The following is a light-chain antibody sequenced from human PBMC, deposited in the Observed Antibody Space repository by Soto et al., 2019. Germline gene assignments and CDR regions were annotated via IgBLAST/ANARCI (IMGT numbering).Light chain of an antibody. CDR2: DAS. J-gene: IGKJ4*01. CDR3: QQRSNWPPGLT. Sequence: EIVLTQSPATLSLSPGERATLSCRASQSVSSYLAWYQQKPGQAPRLLIYDASNRATGIPARFSGSGSGTAFPLTISSLEPEAFAVYSCQQRSNWPPGLTFGGGTKVEIK. CDR1: QSVSSY. V-gene: IGKV3-11*01.